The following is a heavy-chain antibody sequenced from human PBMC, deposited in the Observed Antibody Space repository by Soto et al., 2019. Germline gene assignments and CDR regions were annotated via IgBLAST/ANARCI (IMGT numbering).Heavy chain of an antibody. V-gene: IGHV3-43*01. J-gene: IGHJ4*02. CDR3: ARGPFYGSS. CDR1: GFTFDDYT. D-gene: IGHD6-13*01. Sequence: SGGSLRLSCAASGFTFDDYTMHWVRQAPGKGLEWVSLISWDGGSTYYADSVKGRFTISRDNAKNTLYLQMNSLRAEDTAVYYCARGPFYGSSWGQGTLVTVSS. CDR2: ISWDGGST.